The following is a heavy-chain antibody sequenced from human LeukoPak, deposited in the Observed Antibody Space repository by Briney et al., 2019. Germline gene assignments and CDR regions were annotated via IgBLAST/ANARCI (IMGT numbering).Heavy chain of an antibody. CDR2: IYYSGST. D-gene: IGHD3-9*01. J-gene: IGHJ4*02. CDR3: PKAAYDILTGYGFIDY. CDR1: GGSISSGDYY. V-gene: IGHV4-30-4*01. Sequence: SETLSLTCTVSGGSISSGDYYWSWIRQPPGKGLEWIGYIYYSGSTYFNPSLKSRVTISVDTSKNQFSLKLSSVTAADTVVYFKPKAAYDILTGYGFIDYWGQGTLVTVSS.